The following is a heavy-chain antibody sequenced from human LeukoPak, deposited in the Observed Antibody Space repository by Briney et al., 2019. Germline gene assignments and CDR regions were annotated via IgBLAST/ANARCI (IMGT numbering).Heavy chain of an antibody. J-gene: IGHJ4*02. Sequence: GASVKVSCKASGYTFTSYAISWVRQAPGQGLEWMGWINAYNGNTNYTQKLQGRVTMTTDTSTSTAYMELRSLRSDDTAVYYCARAGPHIDPDYYDSSGYYGNDYWGQGTLVTVSS. D-gene: IGHD3-22*01. CDR3: ARAGPHIDPDYYDSSGYYGNDY. CDR2: INAYNGNT. CDR1: GYTFTSYA. V-gene: IGHV1-18*01.